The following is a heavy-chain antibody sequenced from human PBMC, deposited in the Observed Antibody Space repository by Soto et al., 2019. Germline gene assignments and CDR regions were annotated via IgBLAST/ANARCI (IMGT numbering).Heavy chain of an antibody. J-gene: IGHJ4*02. CDR1: GFTFSDHY. CDR3: VRVFNWYFAH. V-gene: IGHV3-72*01. Sequence: EVQLVEPGGGLVHPGGSLRLSCAASGFTFSDHYMDWVRQAPGKGLEWIGRIRNKVSSYTTEYAASVKGRFTVSRDDSKNSLFLQMNSLSPEDTAVYYCVRVFNWYFAHWGQGTLVTVSS. CDR2: IRNKVSSYTT.